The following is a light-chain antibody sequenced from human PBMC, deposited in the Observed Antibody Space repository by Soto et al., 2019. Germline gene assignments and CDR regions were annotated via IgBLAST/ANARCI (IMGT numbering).Light chain of an antibody. J-gene: IGKJ2*01. V-gene: IGKV3-20*01. CDR1: QSVSSNY. CDR3: QQYGSAPNT. CDR2: GAS. Sequence: EIVLTQSPGTLSLSPGERATLSCRASQSVSSNYLAWYRQKPGQAPRLLIYGASSRATGIPDRFSGSGSGTDFTLTISRLEPEDFAVYYCQQYGSAPNTFGQGTKLEIK.